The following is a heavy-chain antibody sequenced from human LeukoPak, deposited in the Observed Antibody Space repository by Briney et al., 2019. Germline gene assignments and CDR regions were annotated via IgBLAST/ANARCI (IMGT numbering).Heavy chain of an antibody. V-gene: IGHV4-59*08. D-gene: IGHD2-2*01. CDR3: ARLVVPAPTYHYYYGMDV. Sequence: SETLSLTCTVSGDSFSRYYWSWIRQPPGRGLEWIGYIYYTGGTDYNPSLKSRVTISWDTSKNQFSLKLRSVTAADTAVYYCARLVVPAPTYHYYYGMDVWGQGTTVTVSS. CDR1: GDSFSRYY. J-gene: IGHJ6*02. CDR2: IYYTGGT.